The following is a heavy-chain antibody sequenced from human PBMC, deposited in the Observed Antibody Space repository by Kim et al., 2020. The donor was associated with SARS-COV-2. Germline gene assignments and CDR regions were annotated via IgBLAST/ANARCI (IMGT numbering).Heavy chain of an antibody. Sequence: SETLSLTCTVSGGSISSYYWSWIRQPPGKGLEWIGYIYYSGSTNYNPSLKSRVTISVDTSKNQFSLKLSSVTAADTAVYYCARDFDTIGAFDIWGQGTMVTVSS. V-gene: IGHV4-59*01. CDR2: IYYSGST. CDR1: GGSISSYY. CDR3: ARDFDTIGAFDI. D-gene: IGHD3-9*01. J-gene: IGHJ3*02.